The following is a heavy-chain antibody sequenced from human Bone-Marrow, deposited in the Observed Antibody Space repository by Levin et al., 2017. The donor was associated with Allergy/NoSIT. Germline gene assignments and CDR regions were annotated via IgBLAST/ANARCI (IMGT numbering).Heavy chain of an antibody. CDR1: GFSFSRYS. CDR2: ISFDGSDK. CDR3: VRDLIEGENYIVMDV. V-gene: IGHV3-30-3*01. J-gene: IGHJ6*02. Sequence: LSLTCATSGFSFSRYSIHWVRQAPGKGLEWVAVISFDGSDKYYADSVKGRFTISRDNSKNTLFLQMDSLEPEDTGIYYCVRDLIEGENYIVMDVWGQGTAVTVSS. D-gene: IGHD3-16*01.